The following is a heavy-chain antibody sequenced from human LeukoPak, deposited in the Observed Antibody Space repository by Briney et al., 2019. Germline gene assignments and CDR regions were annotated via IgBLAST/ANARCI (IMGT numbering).Heavy chain of an antibody. J-gene: IGHJ4*02. D-gene: IGHD2/OR15-2a*01. CDR3: VSFYETY. V-gene: IGHV3-74*01. CDR1: GNYW. Sequence: GGSLRLSYAASGNYWMHWVRQAPGKGLVWVSHINSDGSWTSYADSVKGRFTISRDNAKNTVYLQMNSLRAEDTAVYHCVSFYETYWGRGTLVTVSS. CDR2: INSDGSWT.